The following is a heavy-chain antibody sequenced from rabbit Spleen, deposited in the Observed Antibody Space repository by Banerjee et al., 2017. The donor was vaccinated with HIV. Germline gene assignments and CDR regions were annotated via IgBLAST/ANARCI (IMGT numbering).Heavy chain of an antibody. CDR2: IDPVFGIT. Sequence: QLEESGGGLVQPGGSLKLSCTASGFTLSSYYMNWVRQAPGKGLEWIGYIDPVFGITYDANWVNGRFSISRENAQNTVFLHMTSLTAADTATYFCASAYSDIYFSLWGQGTLVTVS. CDR3: ASAYSDIYFSL. CDR1: GFTLSSYY. J-gene: IGHJ4*01. V-gene: IGHV1S7*01. D-gene: IGHD6-1*01.